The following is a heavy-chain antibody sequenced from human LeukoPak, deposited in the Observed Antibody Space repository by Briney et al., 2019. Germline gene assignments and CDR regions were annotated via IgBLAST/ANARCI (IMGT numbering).Heavy chain of an antibody. CDR1: DGSINNYY. CDR2: IHYSGST. Sequence: PSETLSLTCTVSDGSINNYYWTWIRQPPGRGLEWIGYIHYSGSTNYNPSFKSRVTMSVDTSKNQFSLKLSSVTAADTAVYYCARDLIYYDSSGYHNDAFDIWGQGTMVTVSS. D-gene: IGHD3-22*01. J-gene: IGHJ3*02. CDR3: ARDLIYYDSSGYHNDAFDI. V-gene: IGHV4-59*01.